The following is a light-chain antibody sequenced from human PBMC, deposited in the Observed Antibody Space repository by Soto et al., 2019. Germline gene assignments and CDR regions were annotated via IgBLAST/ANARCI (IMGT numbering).Light chain of an antibody. CDR1: RSVGNN. V-gene: IGKV3-11*01. CDR2: AAS. J-gene: IGKJ4*01. CDR3: QQHADWPLT. Sequence: EIVLTQSPATLSLSPGERATLSCRASRSVGNNLAWYQKKPGQAPGLPIYAASTRATGIPARFSGIGSGTDFTLTISRLEPEDFAVYYCQQHADWPLTFGGGTKVEIK.